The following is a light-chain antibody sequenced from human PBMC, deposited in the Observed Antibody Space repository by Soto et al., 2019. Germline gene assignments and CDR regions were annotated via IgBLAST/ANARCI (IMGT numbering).Light chain of an antibody. CDR1: NVESKS. CDR3: QVWDSSSDQVI. Sequence: SYALTQPTSVSVAPGQTGRITCCGNNVESKSVHWYQQRPGQAPVPVVYDDSDLPSGIPERFSGSNTGDTATLTISRVEAGDEADYYCQVWDSSSDQVIFGGGTKLTVL. J-gene: IGLJ2*01. V-gene: IGLV3-21*02. CDR2: DDS.